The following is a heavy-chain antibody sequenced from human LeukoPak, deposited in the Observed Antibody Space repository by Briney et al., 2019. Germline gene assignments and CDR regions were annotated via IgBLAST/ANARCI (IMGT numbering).Heavy chain of an antibody. CDR2: IYYSGTT. CDR3: ARADFDDSSAYYNF. CDR1: GGSISSYY. D-gene: IGHD3-22*01. J-gene: IGHJ4*02. V-gene: IGHV4-59*01. Sequence: PETLSLTCTVSGGSISSYYWTWIRQPPGKGLEWIGYIYYSGTTNYNPSLKSRVAISIDTSKNQFSLKLNSVTAADTAVYYCARADFDDSSAYYNFWGQGTLVTVSS.